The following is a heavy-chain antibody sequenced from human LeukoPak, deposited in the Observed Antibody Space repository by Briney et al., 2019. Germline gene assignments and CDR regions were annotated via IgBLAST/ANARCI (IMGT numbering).Heavy chain of an antibody. J-gene: IGHJ3*02. CDR2: IIPIFGTA. CDR3: AAGYCSRTSCDRPGAFDI. Sequence: GSSVKVSCKASGGTFSSYAISWVRQAPGQGLEWMGGIIPIFGTANYAQKFQGRVTITADESTSTAYMELSSLRSEDTAVYYCAAGYCSRTSCDRPGAFDIWGQGTMVTVSS. V-gene: IGHV1-69*01. CDR1: GGTFSSYA. D-gene: IGHD2-2*01.